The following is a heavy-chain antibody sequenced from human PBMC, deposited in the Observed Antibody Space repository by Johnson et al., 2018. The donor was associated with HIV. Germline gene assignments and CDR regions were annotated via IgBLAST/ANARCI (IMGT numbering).Heavy chain of an antibody. J-gene: IGHJ3*02. CDR2: ISFDGSNK. Sequence: QVQLVESGGGVVQPGRSLRLSCAASGFTFSSYAMHWVRQAPGKGLEWLAFISFDGSNKYFGDSVEGRFDISRENSKNSHYLHMNSLRPEDTAIYYCAREDTAVVIKRAFDIWGQGTMVTVSS. CDR3: AREDTAVVIKRAFDI. CDR1: GFTFSSYA. D-gene: IGHD5-18*01. V-gene: IGHV3-30*09.